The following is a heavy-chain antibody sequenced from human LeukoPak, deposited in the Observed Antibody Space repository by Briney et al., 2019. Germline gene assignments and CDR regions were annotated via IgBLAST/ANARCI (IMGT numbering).Heavy chain of an antibody. V-gene: IGHV3-23*01. CDR1: GFTFSSYA. D-gene: IGHD6-13*01. J-gene: IGHJ4*02. CDR3: ARDYTGAAAGMKSLYYFDY. CDR2: ISGSGGST. Sequence: SGGSLSLSCAASGFTFSSYAMSWVRQAPGKGLEWVSAISGSGGSTYYADSVKGRFTISRDNSKNTLYLQMNSLRAEDTAVYYCARDYTGAAAGMKSLYYFDYWGQGTLVTVSS.